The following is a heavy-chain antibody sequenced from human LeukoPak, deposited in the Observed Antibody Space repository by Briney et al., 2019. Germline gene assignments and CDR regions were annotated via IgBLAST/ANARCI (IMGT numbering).Heavy chain of an antibody. CDR1: GFIFSSYW. D-gene: IGHD3-22*01. J-gene: IGHJ4*02. V-gene: IGHV3-7*01. CDR3: ARGLSRYDSSGYYFVFDY. Sequence: GGSLRLSCAASGFIFSSYWMAWVRQAPGKGLEWVANIKEDGSDKNYVDSVKGRFTISRDNAKNSLYLQMNSLRAEDTAVYYCARGLSRYDSSGYYFVFDYWGQGTLVTVSS. CDR2: IKEDGSDK.